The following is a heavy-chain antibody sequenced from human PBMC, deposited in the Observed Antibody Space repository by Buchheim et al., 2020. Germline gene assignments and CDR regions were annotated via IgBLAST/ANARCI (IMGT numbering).Heavy chain of an antibody. D-gene: IGHD2-15*01. CDR3: ARCASRGGFCQHYFDY. CDR1: GYTFTNYF. V-gene: IGHV1-3*01. CDR2: INAGNGDT. J-gene: IGHJ4*02. Sequence: QVQLVQSGAEVKKPGASVKVSCEASGYTFTNYFIHWVRQAPGQRLEWMGWINAGNGDTKYPQTFKGRVTITRDTSADTAYMVLSSLRSEDTAVYYCARCASRGGFCQHYFDYWGQGTL.